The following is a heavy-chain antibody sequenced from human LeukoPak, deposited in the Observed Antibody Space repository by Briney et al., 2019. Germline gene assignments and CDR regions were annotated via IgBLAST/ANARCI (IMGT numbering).Heavy chain of an antibody. CDR2: ISSSGSTI. J-gene: IGHJ4*02. CDR3: ARVRYYDSSGYYYDSAWGDY. V-gene: IGHV3-11*01. D-gene: IGHD3-22*01. Sequence: GGSLRLSCAASGFTFSDYYMCWIRQAPGEGLEWVSYISSSGSTIYYADSVKGRFTISRDKAKNSLYLQMNSLRAEDTAVYYCARVRYYDSSGYYYDSAWGDYWGQGTLVTVSS. CDR1: GFTFSDYY.